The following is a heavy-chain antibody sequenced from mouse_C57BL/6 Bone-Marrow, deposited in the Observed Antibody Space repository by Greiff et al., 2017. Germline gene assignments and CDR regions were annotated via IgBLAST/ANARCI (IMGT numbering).Heavy chain of an antibody. CDR3: ARKDDYDEFAY. CDR1: GYTFTSYW. CDR2: IYPSDSET. D-gene: IGHD2-4*01. Sequence: QVQLQQPGAELVRPGSSVKLSCKASGYTFTSYWMDWVKQRPGQGLEWIGNIYPSDSETHYNQKFKDKATLTVDKSSSTAYMQLSSLTSEDSAVYYCARKDDYDEFAYWGQGTLVTVSA. V-gene: IGHV1-61*01. J-gene: IGHJ3*01.